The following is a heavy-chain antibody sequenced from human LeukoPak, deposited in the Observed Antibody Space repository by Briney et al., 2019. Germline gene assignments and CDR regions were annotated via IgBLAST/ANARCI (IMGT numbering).Heavy chain of an antibody. Sequence: ASVKVSCKASGYTFIGYYMHWVRQAPGQGLEWMGWINPNSGGTNYAQKFQGRVTMTRDRSISTAYMELSRLRSDDTAVYYCARTPAREPVEHYFDYWGQGTLVTVSS. CDR1: GYTFIGYY. J-gene: IGHJ4*02. D-gene: IGHD1-1*01. V-gene: IGHV1-2*02. CDR2: INPNSGGT. CDR3: ARTPAREPVEHYFDY.